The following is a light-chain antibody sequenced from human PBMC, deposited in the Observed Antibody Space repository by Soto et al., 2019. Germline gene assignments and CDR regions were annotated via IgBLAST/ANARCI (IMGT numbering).Light chain of an antibody. J-gene: IGKJ1*01. CDR1: QSITNSY. Sequence: ESVLTESRGTLAWSPGERGSLSCRASQSITNSYLAWYQQKPGQAPRLLIYGASSRATGTPDRFSGGGSGTDFTPTISDVQPEDFTAYYCHPRQSWPRTFGQGTTVDNK. CDR3: HPRQSWPRT. CDR2: GAS. V-gene: IGKV3D-20*02.